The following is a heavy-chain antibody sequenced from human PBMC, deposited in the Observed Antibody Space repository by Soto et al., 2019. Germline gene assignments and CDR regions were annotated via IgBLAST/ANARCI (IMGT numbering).Heavy chain of an antibody. D-gene: IGHD2-21*02. V-gene: IGHV1-69*01. Sequence: QVQLVQSGAEVRKPGSSLRVSCKSSGATFSTTGISWVRQAPGQGLEWMGGIIPLFGTPKYARNFQGRVSITADEATKTLYLELNSLGPDDAGVYYCARASPVICGGDPCYRLDSSFDSWGQGSLVLVSS. J-gene: IGHJ5*01. CDR1: GATFSTTG. CDR2: IIPLFGTP. CDR3: ARASPVICGGDPCYRLDSSFDS.